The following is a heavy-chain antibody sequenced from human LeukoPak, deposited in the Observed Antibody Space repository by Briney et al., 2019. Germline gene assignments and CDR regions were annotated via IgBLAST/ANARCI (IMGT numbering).Heavy chain of an antibody. D-gene: IGHD5-24*01. CDR1: GFTFSSYA. Sequence: PGGSLRLSCAASGFTFSSYAMSWVRQAPGKGLVWVSRINSDGSSTSYADSVKGRFTISRDNAKNTLYLQMNSLRAEDTAVYYCARDREMATIFDYWGQGTLVTVSS. J-gene: IGHJ4*02. V-gene: IGHV3-74*01. CDR3: ARDREMATIFDY. CDR2: INSDGSST.